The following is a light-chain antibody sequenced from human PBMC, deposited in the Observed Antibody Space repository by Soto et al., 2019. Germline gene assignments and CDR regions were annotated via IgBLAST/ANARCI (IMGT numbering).Light chain of an antibody. CDR3: ISYKSSSLYV. V-gene: IGLV2-14*01. Sequence: QAVLTQPASVSGSPGQSITISCTGTSRDVGGYNYVSWYQQHPGKAPELMIHDVSNRPSGVSNRFSGSKSGNTASLTISGLQAEDEAEYYCISYKSSSLYVFGTGTKVTVL. J-gene: IGLJ1*01. CDR2: DVS. CDR1: SRDVGGYNY.